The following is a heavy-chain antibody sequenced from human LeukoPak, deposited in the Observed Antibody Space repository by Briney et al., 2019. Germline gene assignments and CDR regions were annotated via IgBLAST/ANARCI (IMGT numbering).Heavy chain of an antibody. CDR3: AREAVNKYQLLYFDY. J-gene: IGHJ4*02. CDR2: IIPIFGTA. D-gene: IGHD2-2*01. Sequence: SVKVSCKASGGTFSSYAISWVRQAPGQGLEWMGGIIPIFGTANYAQKFQGRVTITTGESTSTAYMELSSLRSEDTAVYYCAREAVNKYQLLYFDYWGQGTLVTVSS. CDR1: GGTFSSYA. V-gene: IGHV1-69*05.